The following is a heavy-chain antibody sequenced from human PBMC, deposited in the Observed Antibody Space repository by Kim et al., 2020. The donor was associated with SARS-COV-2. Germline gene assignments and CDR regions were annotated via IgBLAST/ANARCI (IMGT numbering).Heavy chain of an antibody. Sequence: NNHPPLKSRVTISVDKSKNQFSLKLSSVTAADTAVYYWARDADSSGLDYWGQGTLVTVSS. V-gene: IGHV4-4*02. J-gene: IGHJ4*02. D-gene: IGHD3-22*01. CDR3: ARDADSSGLDY.